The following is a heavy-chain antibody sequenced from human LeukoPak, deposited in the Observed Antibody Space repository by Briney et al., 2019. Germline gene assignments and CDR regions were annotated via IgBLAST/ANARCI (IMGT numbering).Heavy chain of an antibody. Sequence: SETLSLTCTVSGGSISSGDYYWNWIRQPPGKGLEWIGYIYYSGSTYYNPSLKSRVTISLDTSKTQFSLRLSSVTAADTAVYYCARHWSHSVAQFGRSYWFDPWGQGTLVTVSS. CDR3: ARHWSHSVAQFGRSYWFDP. CDR2: IYYSGST. V-gene: IGHV4-30-4*01. CDR1: GGSISSGDYY. J-gene: IGHJ5*02. D-gene: IGHD2-15*01.